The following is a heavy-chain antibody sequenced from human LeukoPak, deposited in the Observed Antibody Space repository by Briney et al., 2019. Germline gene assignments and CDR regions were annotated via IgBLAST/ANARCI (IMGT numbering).Heavy chain of an antibody. J-gene: IGHJ4*02. CDR2: IIPIFGTA. CDR1: GGTFSSYA. Sequence: SVNVSCKASGGTFSSYAISWVRQAPGQGLEWMGGIIPIFGTANYAQSLQGRVMTTADASTSTDYMKLSSLRSEDTAVYYCAREPRSGSYSLSAPFDYWGQGTLVTVSS. D-gene: IGHD1-26*01. CDR3: AREPRSGSYSLSAPFDY. V-gene: IGHV1-69*13.